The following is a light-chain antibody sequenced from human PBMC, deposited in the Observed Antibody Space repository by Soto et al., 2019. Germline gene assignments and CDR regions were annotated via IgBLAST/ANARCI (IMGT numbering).Light chain of an antibody. V-gene: IGLV2-8*01. CDR3: SSYGGTNSLKV. CDR1: SSDVGGYNY. Sequence: QSVLTQPPSASGSPGQSVTISCTGTSSDVGGYNYVSWYQQHPGKAPKVMMYEVSKRPSGVPDRVSGSKSGNTASLTVSGLQAEDEADYYCSSYGGTNSLKVFGGGTKLTVL. CDR2: EVS. J-gene: IGLJ2*01.